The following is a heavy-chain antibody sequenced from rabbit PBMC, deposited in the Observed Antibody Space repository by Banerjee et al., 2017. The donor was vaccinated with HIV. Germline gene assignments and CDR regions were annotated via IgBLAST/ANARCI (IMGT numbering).Heavy chain of an antibody. CDR2: IYPTYGAT. Sequence: QEQLVESGGGLVTLGGSLKLTCKASGIDLSSSFWIFWVRQTPGKGLEWIGCIYPTYGATDYASWVNGRFTISLDNAQNTVFLQMTSLTAADTATYFCSRGLVAGVLDLWGPGTLVTVS. J-gene: IGHJ4*01. CDR1: GIDLSSSFW. CDR3: SRGLVAGVLDL. D-gene: IGHD3-3*01. V-gene: IGHV1S43*01.